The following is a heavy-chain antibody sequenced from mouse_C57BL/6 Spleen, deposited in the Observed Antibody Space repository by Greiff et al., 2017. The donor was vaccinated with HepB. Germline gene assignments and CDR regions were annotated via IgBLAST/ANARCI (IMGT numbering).Heavy chain of an antibody. CDR3: ARKAYYEYFDV. CDR2: IDPKSGGT. J-gene: IGHJ1*03. V-gene: IGHV1-72*01. D-gene: IGHD2-10*01. Sequence: QVQLQQPGAELVKPGASVKLSCKASGYTFTSYWMHWVKQRPGRGLEWIGRIDPKSGGTKYNEKFKSKATLTVDKPSSTAYMQLSSLTSEDSAVYYCARKAYYEYFDVWGTGTTVTVSS. CDR1: GYTFTSYW.